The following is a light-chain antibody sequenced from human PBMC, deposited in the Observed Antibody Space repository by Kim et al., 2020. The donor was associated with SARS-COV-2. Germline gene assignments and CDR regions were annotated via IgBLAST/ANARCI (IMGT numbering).Light chain of an antibody. Sequence: ASVGDRATIACRASQGVASYLAWYQQKPGKVPKVLIYAASTLQSGVPARFSGSGSGTEFTLTISSLQSEDVAAYYCQKYNSSPFTFGPGTRVEFK. V-gene: IGKV1-27*01. CDR1: QGVASY. J-gene: IGKJ5*01. CDR2: AAS. CDR3: QKYNSSPFT.